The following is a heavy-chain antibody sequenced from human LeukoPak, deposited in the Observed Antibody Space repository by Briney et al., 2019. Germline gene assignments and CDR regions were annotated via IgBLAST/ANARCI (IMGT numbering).Heavy chain of an antibody. V-gene: IGHV1-46*01. CDR3: ARGDDSSGYFAGGY. D-gene: IGHD3-22*01. CDR1: GYTFTGYW. Sequence: GASVKVSCKAFGYTFTGYWMHWVRQAPGQGPEWMGVISPSGGSTIYAQKFKGRVTITRNTSINTAYMELNSLRSEDTAVYYCARGDDSSGYFAGGYWGQGTLVTVSS. J-gene: IGHJ4*02. CDR2: ISPSGGST.